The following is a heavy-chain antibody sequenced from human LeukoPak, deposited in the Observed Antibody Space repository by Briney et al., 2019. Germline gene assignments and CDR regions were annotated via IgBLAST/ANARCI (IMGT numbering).Heavy chain of an antibody. Sequence: GGSLRLSCAASGFTFSSYWMHWVRQAPGKGLVWVSRINSDGSSTSYADSVKGRFTISRDNAKNTLYLQMNSLRAEDTAVYYCARAHYYDSSAYPGGYWGQGTLVTVYS. CDR3: ARAHYYDSSAYPGGY. J-gene: IGHJ4*02. D-gene: IGHD3-22*01. CDR1: GFTFSSYW. V-gene: IGHV3-74*01. CDR2: INSDGSST.